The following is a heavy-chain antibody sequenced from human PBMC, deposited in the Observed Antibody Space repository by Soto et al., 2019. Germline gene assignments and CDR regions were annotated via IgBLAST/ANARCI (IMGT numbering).Heavy chain of an antibody. D-gene: IGHD6-13*01. Sequence: ETLSLTCAVSGGSISSSNWWSWVRQPPGKGLEWIGEIYHSGSTNYNPSLKSRVTISVDKSKNQFSLKLSSVTAADTAVYYCARSEWDSSSWYWDYYYYGMDVWGQGTTVTVSS. J-gene: IGHJ6*02. CDR3: ARSEWDSSSWYWDYYYYGMDV. CDR1: GGSISSSNW. V-gene: IGHV4-4*02. CDR2: IYHSGST.